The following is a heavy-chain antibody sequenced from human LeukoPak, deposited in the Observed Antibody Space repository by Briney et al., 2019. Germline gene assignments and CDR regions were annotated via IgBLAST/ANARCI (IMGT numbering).Heavy chain of an antibody. CDR1: GFTFSSYS. CDR3: ARDAGDIVVVPAADDAFDI. J-gene: IGHJ3*02. CDR2: ISSSSSYI. V-gene: IGHV3-21*01. Sequence: GGSLRLSCAASGFTFSSYSMNWVRQAPGKWLECVSSISSSSSYIYYADSVKGRFTISRVNAKNSLYLQMNSLRAEDTAVYYCARDAGDIVVVPAADDAFDIWGQGTMVTVSS. D-gene: IGHD2-2*01.